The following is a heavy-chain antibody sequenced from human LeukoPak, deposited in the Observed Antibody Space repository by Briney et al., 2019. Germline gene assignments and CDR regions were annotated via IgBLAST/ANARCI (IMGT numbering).Heavy chain of an antibody. V-gene: IGHV3-7*01. CDR2: IKQDGSET. CDR3: GSTKSFSY. D-gene: IGHD2-2*01. Sequence: QPGESLRLSCAASGFAFSNYWMNWVRQAPGKGLEWVANIKQDGSETNYVDSVKGRFTISRDNAKNSLYLQMNSLRAEDTALYYCGSTKSFSYWGQGTLVTVSS. J-gene: IGHJ4*02. CDR1: GFAFSNYW.